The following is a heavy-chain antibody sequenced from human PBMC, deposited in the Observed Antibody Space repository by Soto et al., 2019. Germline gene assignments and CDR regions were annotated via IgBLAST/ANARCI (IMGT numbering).Heavy chain of an antibody. V-gene: IGHV1-69*13. CDR2: IIPIFGTA. CDR3: ARDSLGYCSGGSCYSFWPPEDYNWFDP. D-gene: IGHD2-15*01. Sequence: GASVKVSCKASGGTFSSYAISWVRQAPGQGLEWMGGIIPIFGTANYAQKFQGRVTITADESTSTAYMELSSLRSEDTAVYYCARDSLGYCSGGSCYSFWPPEDYNWFDPWGQGTLVTVSS. CDR1: GGTFSSYA. J-gene: IGHJ5*02.